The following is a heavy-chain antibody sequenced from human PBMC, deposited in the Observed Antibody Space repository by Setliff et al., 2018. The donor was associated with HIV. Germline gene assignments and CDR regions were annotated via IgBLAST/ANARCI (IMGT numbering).Heavy chain of an antibody. CDR2: ISCHEKDT. D-gene: IGHD4-17*01. V-gene: IGHV3-30*18. Sequence: GGSLRLSCGASGFTFSNYGMQWVRQAPGKGLEWVAIISCHEKDTFYADSVKGRFTISRDNSKNMLYLQMNSLRTEDTGVYYCTKPTTVVTSYYFDSWGQGTQVTVSS. J-gene: IGHJ4*02. CDR1: GFTFSNYG. CDR3: TKPTTVVTSYYFDS.